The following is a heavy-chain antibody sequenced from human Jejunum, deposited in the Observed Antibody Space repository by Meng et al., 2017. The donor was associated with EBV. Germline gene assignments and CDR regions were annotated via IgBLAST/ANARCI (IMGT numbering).Heavy chain of an antibody. D-gene: IGHD3-22*01. CDR2: VSDYGST. J-gene: IGHJ4*02. CDR1: GGSVSSGSYY. V-gene: IGHV4-61*01. CDR3: ARDFSSGYFAY. Sequence: QVQLQESGPGLVKPSETLSLPCAVSGGSVSSGSYYWSWIRQPPGKGLEWIGFVSDYGSTRYNSSLKSRITISADTSKNQFSLKLTSVTPADTAIYYCARDFSSGYFAYWGQGTLVTVSS.